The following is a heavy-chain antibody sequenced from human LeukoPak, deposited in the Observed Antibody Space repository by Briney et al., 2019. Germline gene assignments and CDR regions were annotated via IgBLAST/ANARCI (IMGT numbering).Heavy chain of an antibody. J-gene: IGHJ4*02. CDR1: GFTFNYYG. CDR3: ARDDDTSSHYSRFDY. Sequence: PGGSLRLSCAASGFTFNYYGMHWVRQAPGKGLEWVAVIWSDGSKKYYADSVKGRFTVSRGDSKSTLYLRMNSLRVEDTALYFCARDDDTSSHYSRFDYWGQGTLVTVSS. CDR2: IWSDGSKK. V-gene: IGHV3-33*01. D-gene: IGHD3-22*01.